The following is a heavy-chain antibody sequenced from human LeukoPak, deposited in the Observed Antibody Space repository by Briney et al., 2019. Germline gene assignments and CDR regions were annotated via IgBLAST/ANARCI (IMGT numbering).Heavy chain of an antibody. CDR2: ISNSGGST. CDR1: GFTFSTYA. V-gene: IGHV3-23*01. J-gene: IGHJ4*02. CDR3: AKRASGSGTSLYYFDY. Sequence: GGSLRLSCAASGFTFSTYAMSWVRQAPGKGLEWVSVISNSGGSTFYADSVKGRFTISRDNSKNTLYLQMNSLRAEDTAVYYCAKRASGSGTSLYYFDYWGQGTLVTVSS. D-gene: IGHD3-10*01.